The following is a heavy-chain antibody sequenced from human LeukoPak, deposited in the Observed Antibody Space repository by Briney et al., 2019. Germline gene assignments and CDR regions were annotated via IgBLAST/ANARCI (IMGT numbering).Heavy chain of an antibody. Sequence: SETLSLTCAVSGGSISSSNWWSWVRQPPGKGLEWIGEIYHSGSTSYNPSLKSRVTISVDKSKNQFSLKLSSVTAADTAVYYCARALDTYYYYYGMDVWGQGTTVTVSS. D-gene: IGHD1-1*01. J-gene: IGHJ6*02. CDR3: ARALDTYYYYYGMDV. V-gene: IGHV4-4*02. CDR1: GGSISSSNW. CDR2: IYHSGST.